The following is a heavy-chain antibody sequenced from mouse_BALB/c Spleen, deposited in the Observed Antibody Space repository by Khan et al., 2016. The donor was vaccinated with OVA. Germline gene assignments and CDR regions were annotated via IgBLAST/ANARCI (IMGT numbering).Heavy chain of an antibody. CDR3: ARDRIDY. Sequence: VQLVESGAELAKPGASVKMSCKASGYTFSNYWIHWVKQRPGQGLEWIGYIIPSSGHTYYNQTFNDKATLTTDKSSSTAYMQLSSLTSEDSAVYYCARDRIDYWGQGTTLTVSS. J-gene: IGHJ2*01. CDR2: IIPSSGHT. CDR1: GYTFSNYW. V-gene: IGHV1-7*01.